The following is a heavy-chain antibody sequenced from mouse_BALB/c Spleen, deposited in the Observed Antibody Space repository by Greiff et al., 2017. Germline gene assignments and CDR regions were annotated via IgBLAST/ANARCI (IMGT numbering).Heavy chain of an antibody. CDR2: IRNKANGYTT. V-gene: IGHV7-3*02. J-gene: IGHJ4*01. CDR3: ASPSYGSSPYYYAMDY. CDR1: GFTFTDYY. Sequence: EVMLVESGGGLVQPGGSLRLSCATSGFTFTDYYMSWVRQPPGKALEWLGFIRNKANGYTTEYSASVKGRFTISRDNSQSILYLQMNTLRAEDSATYYCASPSYGSSPYYYAMDYWGQGTSVTVSS. D-gene: IGHD1-1*01.